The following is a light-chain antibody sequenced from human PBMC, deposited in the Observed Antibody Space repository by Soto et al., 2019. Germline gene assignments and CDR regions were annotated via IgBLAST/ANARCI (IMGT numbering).Light chain of an antibody. Sequence: QSALAQPASVSGSPGQSITISCTGTSSDIGSYNYISWYQQDPDKGPKLIIYGVTNRPSGVSNRFSGSKSGYTASLTISGLQAEDEADYYCCSYTTTTTYVFGTGTKLTVL. CDR3: CSYTTTTTYV. J-gene: IGLJ1*01. CDR2: GVT. CDR1: SSDIGSYNY. V-gene: IGLV2-14*03.